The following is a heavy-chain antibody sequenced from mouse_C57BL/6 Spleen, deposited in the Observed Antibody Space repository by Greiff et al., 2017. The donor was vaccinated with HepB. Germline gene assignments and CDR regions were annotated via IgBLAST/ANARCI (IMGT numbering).Heavy chain of an antibody. V-gene: IGHV1-55*01. D-gene: IGHD2-13*01. CDR1: GYTFTSYW. CDR2: IYPGSGST. J-gene: IGHJ4*01. Sequence: QVQLQQPGAELVKPGASVKMSCKASGYTFTSYWITWVKQRPGQGLEWIGDIYPGSGSTNYNEKFKSKATLTVDTSSSTAYMQLSSLTSEDSAVYYCAKGDYFLYYAMDYWGQGTSVTVSS. CDR3: AKGDYFLYYAMDY.